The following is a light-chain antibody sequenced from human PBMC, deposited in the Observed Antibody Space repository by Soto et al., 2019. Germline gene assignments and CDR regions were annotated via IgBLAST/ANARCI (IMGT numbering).Light chain of an antibody. V-gene: IGLV3-21*04. CDR2: YDS. J-gene: IGLJ2*01. Sequence: SYELTQPPSVSVAPGKTARITCGGNNIGSKSVHWYQQKPGQAPVLVISYDSDRPSGIPERFSGSNSGSTATLTIGRVEAGDEADYYCQVWDSSSDHVVFGGGTKLTVL. CDR1: NIGSKS. CDR3: QVWDSSSDHVV.